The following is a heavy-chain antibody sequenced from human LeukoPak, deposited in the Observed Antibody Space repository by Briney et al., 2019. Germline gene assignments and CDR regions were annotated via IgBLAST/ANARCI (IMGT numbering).Heavy chain of an antibody. Sequence: SVKVSCKASGGTFSSYTISWVRQAPGQGLEWMGRIIPILGIANYAQKFQGRVTITADKSTSTAYMELSSLRSEDTAVYYCAITYSSGWYSSEINWLDPWGQGTLVTVSS. V-gene: IGHV1-69*02. CDR3: AITYSSGWYSSEINWLDP. CDR1: GGTFSSYT. J-gene: IGHJ5*02. CDR2: IIPILGIA. D-gene: IGHD6-19*01.